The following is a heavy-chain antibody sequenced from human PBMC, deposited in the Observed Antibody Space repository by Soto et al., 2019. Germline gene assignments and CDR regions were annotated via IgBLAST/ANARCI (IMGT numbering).Heavy chain of an antibody. CDR2: INTDGSTT. D-gene: IGHD3-16*01. CDR3: ARAFASNWGRVDP. Sequence: EVQLVESGGGLVQPGGSLRLSCAASGFTFSSYWMFWVRQVPGKGLVWVSRINTDGSTTNYADSVKGRFTISRDNAKNTLYLQMNSLRAEDAAIYYCARAFASNWGRVDPWGQGTLVTVSS. J-gene: IGHJ5*02. V-gene: IGHV3-74*01. CDR1: GFTFSSYW.